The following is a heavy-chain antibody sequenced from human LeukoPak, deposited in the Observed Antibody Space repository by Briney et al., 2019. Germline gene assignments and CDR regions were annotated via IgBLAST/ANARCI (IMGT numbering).Heavy chain of an antibody. Sequence: GGSLRLSCAAPGFTFSSYAMTWVRQAPGKGLEWVSTFTYSGVNTYYADSVRGRFTISRDNSKNTLYLQLNSLRAEDTALYYCAKGPHSSGWHYFDYWGQGTLVTVSS. CDR1: GFTFSSYA. J-gene: IGHJ4*02. CDR2: FTYSGVNT. D-gene: IGHD6-19*01. CDR3: AKGPHSSGWHYFDY. V-gene: IGHV3-23*01.